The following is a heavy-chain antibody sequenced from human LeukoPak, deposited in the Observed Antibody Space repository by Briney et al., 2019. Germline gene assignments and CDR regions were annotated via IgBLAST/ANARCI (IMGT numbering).Heavy chain of an antibody. CDR1: GGSISSSSYY. CDR2: IYYSGST. CDR3: ARSPAAFDI. Sequence: SETLSLTCTVSGGSISSSSYYWGWIRQPPGKGLEWIGSIYYSGSTYYNPSLKSRVTISVDTSKNQFSLKLSSVTAADSAVYYCARSPAAFDIWGQGTMVTVSS. J-gene: IGHJ3*02. V-gene: IGHV4-39*01.